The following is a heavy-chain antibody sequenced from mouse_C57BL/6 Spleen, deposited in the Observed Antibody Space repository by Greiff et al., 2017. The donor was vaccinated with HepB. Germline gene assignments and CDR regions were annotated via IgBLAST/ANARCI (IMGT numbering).Heavy chain of an antibody. J-gene: IGHJ4*01. CDR1: GFNIKNTY. Sequence: VQLQQSVAELVRPGASVKLSCTASGFNIKNTYMHWVKQRPEQGLEWIGRIDPANGNTKDAPKFQGKATITADTSANTAYLQLSSLTSEDTAIYYCARDFYYYGSSYPYYAMDYWGQGTSVTVSS. CDR2: IDPANGNT. CDR3: ARDFYYYGSSYPYYAMDY. D-gene: IGHD1-1*01. V-gene: IGHV14-3*01.